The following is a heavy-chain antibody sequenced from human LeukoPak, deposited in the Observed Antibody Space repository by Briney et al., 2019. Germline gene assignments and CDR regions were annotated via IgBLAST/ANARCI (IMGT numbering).Heavy chain of an antibody. V-gene: IGHV4-59*08. CDR1: GGSMSNYY. J-gene: IGHJ3*02. D-gene: IGHD5-24*01. CDR3: ARHVTISGPYDASDI. CDR2: IYYSGGT. Sequence: SETLSLTCSVSGGSMSNYYWNWIRQPPGKGLEWIGYIYYSGGTDYNPSLKSRVTISVDTSKNQFSLKLRSVTAADTAVYYCARHVTISGPYDASDIWGQGTMVTVSP.